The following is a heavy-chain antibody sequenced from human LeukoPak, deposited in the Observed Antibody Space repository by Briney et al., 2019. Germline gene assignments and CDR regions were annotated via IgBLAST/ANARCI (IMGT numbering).Heavy chain of an antibody. Sequence: GASVKVSCKASGYTFTSYAMHWVRQAPGQRLEWMGGIIPIFGTANYAQKFQGRVTITADESTSTAYMELSSLRSEDTAVYYCARYDGSYSLDYWGQGTLVTVSS. CDR3: ARYDGSYSLDY. CDR2: IIPIFGTA. J-gene: IGHJ4*02. D-gene: IGHD1-26*01. V-gene: IGHV1-69*13. CDR1: GYTFTSYA.